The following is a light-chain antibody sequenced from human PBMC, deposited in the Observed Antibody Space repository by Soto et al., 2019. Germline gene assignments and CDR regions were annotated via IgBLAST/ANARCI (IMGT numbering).Light chain of an antibody. CDR1: QSLVDNDGIAY. Sequence: DVVMTQSPLSLPVTLGQPASISCRSSQSLVDNDGIAYFSWFQQRPGRSPRRLIYKVSNWDSGVPARFSGSGSGTDFALKISRVEAEDVGVYYCMQGTHWPITFGQGTRLEIK. CDR2: KVS. V-gene: IGKV2D-30*01. CDR3: MQGTHWPIT. J-gene: IGKJ5*01.